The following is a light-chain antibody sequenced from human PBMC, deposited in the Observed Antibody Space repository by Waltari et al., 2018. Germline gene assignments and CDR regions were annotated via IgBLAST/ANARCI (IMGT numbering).Light chain of an antibody. CDR1: QIITKYY. Sequence: VLTPFPGTLSLSPGETATLSCRASQIITKYYLAWYQQKPGQAPRLLMYGASSRAAGIPERFSGSGSGTDFTLTISRLEPEDFAMYYCQQYGSSVMYTFGQGTKLEIK. J-gene: IGKJ2*01. V-gene: IGKV3-20*01. CDR2: GAS. CDR3: QQYGSSVMYT.